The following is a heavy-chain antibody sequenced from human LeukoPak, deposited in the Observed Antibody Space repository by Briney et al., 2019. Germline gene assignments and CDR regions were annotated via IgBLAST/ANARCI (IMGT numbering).Heavy chain of an antibody. CDR3: ARGQAPGIAVAEGRNNWFDP. V-gene: IGHV4-39*07. J-gene: IGHJ5*02. Sequence: PSETLSLTCTVSGGSIDSSSYYRGWIRQPPGKGLEWIGSIYSSGSTYYNPSLKSRVTISVDTSKNQFSLKLSSVTAADTAVYYCARGQAPGIAVAEGRNNWFDPWGQGTLVTVSS. CDR1: GGSIDSSSYY. CDR2: IYSSGST. D-gene: IGHD6-19*01.